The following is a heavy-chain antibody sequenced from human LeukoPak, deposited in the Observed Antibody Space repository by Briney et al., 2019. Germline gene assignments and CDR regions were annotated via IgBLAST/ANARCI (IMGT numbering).Heavy chain of an antibody. Sequence: SETLSLTCTVSGGSISSSSYYWGWIRQPPGKGLEWIGSIYYSGSTYYNPPLKSRVTISVDTSKNQFSLKLSSVTAADTAVYYCARGDDWNNYYYYYYMDVWGKGTTVTVSS. J-gene: IGHJ6*03. V-gene: IGHV4-39*07. CDR1: GGSISSSSYY. CDR2: IYYSGST. CDR3: ARGDDWNNYYYYYYMDV. D-gene: IGHD1/OR15-1a*01.